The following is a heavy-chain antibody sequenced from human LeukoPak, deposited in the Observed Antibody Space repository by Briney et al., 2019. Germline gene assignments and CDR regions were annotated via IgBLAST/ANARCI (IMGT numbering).Heavy chain of an antibody. V-gene: IGHV1-18*01. J-gene: IGHJ4*02. CDR1: GYTFTSYG. Sequence: ASVKVSCKASGYTFTSYGISWVRQAPGQGLEWMGWISTYNGDTNYAQKLQGRVTVTTDTSTSTAYMELRSLRSDDTAVYYCAREGLGELTLDYWGQGTLVTVSS. D-gene: IGHD3-16*01. CDR3: AREGLGELTLDY. CDR2: ISTYNGDT.